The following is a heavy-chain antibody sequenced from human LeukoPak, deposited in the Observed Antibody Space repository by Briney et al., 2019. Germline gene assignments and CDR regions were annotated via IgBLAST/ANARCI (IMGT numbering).Heavy chain of an antibody. CDR3: ASGYYYGTHAFDI. V-gene: IGHV3-48*03. CDR1: GFTFSSYD. CDR2: ISSSGSSI. J-gene: IGHJ3*02. D-gene: IGHD3-22*01. Sequence: PGGSLRLSCAASGFTFSSYDMNWVRQAPGKGQELVSYISSSGSSIYYADSVNGRFTISRANAKNSLFLQMNSLRAEDTAVYYCASGYYYGTHAFDIWGQGTMVTVSS.